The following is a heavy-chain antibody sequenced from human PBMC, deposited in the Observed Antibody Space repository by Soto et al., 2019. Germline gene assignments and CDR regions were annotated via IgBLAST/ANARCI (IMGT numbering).Heavy chain of an antibody. CDR3: ARACRSDIVLVPAEVDP. CDR1: GGSISSGDYY. V-gene: IGHV4-30-4*01. J-gene: IGHJ5*02. CDR2: IYYSGST. D-gene: IGHD2-2*01. Sequence: SETLSLTCTVSGGSISSGDYYWSWIRQPPGKGLEWIGYIYYSGSTYYNPSLKSRVTISVDTSKNQFSLKLSSVTAADTAVYYCARACRSDIVLVPAEVDPWGQGTLVTVPQ.